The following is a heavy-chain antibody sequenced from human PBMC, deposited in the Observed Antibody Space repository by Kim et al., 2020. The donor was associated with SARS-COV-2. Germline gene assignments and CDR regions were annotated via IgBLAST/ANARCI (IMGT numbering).Heavy chain of an antibody. Sequence: GGSLRLSCAASGFTFDDYAMHWVRQAPGKGLEWVSLISGDGGSTYYADSVKGRFTISRDNSKNSLYLQMNSLRTEDTALYYCAKGRYCSSTSCPDPQAFVYWGQGTLVTVSS. J-gene: IGHJ4*02. CDR2: ISGDGGST. CDR1: GFTFDDYA. CDR3: AKGRYCSSTSCPDPQAFVY. V-gene: IGHV3-43*02. D-gene: IGHD2-2*01.